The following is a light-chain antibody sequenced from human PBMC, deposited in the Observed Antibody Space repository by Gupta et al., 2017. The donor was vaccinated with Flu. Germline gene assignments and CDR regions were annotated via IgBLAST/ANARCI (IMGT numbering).Light chain of an antibody. CDR3: QQYGSSPIT. CDR1: QSVSSSY. Sequence: DIVLTPSPGTLSLSPGDRATLSCRASQSVSSSYLAWYQQKPGQAPRLLIYGASSRATGIPDRFSGSGSGTDFTLTISRLEPEDVAVYYCQQYGSSPITFGPGTKVDIK. V-gene: IGKV3-20*01. CDR2: GAS. J-gene: IGKJ3*01.